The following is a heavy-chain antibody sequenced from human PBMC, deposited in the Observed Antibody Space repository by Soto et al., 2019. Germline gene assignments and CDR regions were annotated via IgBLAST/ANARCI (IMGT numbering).Heavy chain of an antibody. V-gene: IGHV4-31*03. D-gene: IGHD6-6*01. CDR3: ARRARSSSDGYYFDY. CDR1: GGSISSGGYY. Sequence: SETLSLTCTVSGGSISSGGYYWSWIRQHPGKGLEWIGYIYYSGSTYYNPSLKSRVTISVDTSKNQFSLKLSSVTAADTAVYYCARRARSSSDGYYFDYWGQGTLVTVSS. J-gene: IGHJ4*02. CDR2: IYYSGST.